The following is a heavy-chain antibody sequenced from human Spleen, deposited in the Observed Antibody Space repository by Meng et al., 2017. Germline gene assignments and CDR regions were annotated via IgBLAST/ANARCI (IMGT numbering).Heavy chain of an antibody. CDR2: INPSGGST. D-gene: IGHD3-22*01. Sequence: ASVKVSCKASGYTFSSYYMHWVRQAPGQGLEWMGIINPSGGSTTYAQKFQGRVTMTRDTSTSTVYMELSSLRSEDTAVYYCARGSYDSSGYQTGVDSWGQGTLVTVSS. J-gene: IGHJ4*02. CDR3: ARGSYDSSGYQTGVDS. CDR1: GYTFSSYY. V-gene: IGHV1-46*01.